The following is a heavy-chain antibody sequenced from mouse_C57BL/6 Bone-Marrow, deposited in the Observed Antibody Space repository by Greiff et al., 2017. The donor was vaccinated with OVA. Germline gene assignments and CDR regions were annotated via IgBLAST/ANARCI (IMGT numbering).Heavy chain of an antibody. CDR3: VITTVVATDYCDY. CDR2: IDPETCGT. V-gene: IGHV1-23*01. J-gene: IGHJ2*01. CDR1: GYTFTDYE. Sequence: QVQLQQSGAELVRPGASVKLSCKASGYTFTDYEMYCVKQTPVHGLEWIGAIDPETCGTAYNQKFKGKATLTADKSSSTAYMELRSLTSEDSAVYYVVITTVVATDYCDYWGQGTTRTVSS. D-gene: IGHD1-1*01.